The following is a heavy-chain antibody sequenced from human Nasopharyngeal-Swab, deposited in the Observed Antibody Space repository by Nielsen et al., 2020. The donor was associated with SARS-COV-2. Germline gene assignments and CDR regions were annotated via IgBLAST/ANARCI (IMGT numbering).Heavy chain of an antibody. D-gene: IGHD3-22*01. V-gene: IGHV3-15*01. Sequence: GESLKISCAASGFTFSNAWMSWVRQAPGRGLEWVGRIKKKTDGGTTDYAAPVKGRFTISRDDSKSMLYLQMSSLKTEDTGVYYCTTATYYYDSSGYANDASDIWGQGTMVTVSS. CDR1: GFTFSNAW. CDR3: TTATYYYDSSGYANDASDI. J-gene: IGHJ3*02. CDR2: IKKKTDGGTT.